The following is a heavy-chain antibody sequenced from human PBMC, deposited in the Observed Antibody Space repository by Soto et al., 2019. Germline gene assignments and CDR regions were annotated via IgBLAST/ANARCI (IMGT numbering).Heavy chain of an antibody. V-gene: IGHV1-2*04. CDR1: GYTFTGYY. J-gene: IGHJ1*01. CDR2: INPNSGGT. CDR3: AIGDSYGYPEYFQH. Sequence: ASVKVSCKASGYTFTGYYMHWVRQAPGQGLEWMGWINPNSGGTNYAQKFQGWVTMTRDTSISTAYMELSRLRSDDTAVYYCAIGDSYGYPEYFQHWGQGTQVTVS. D-gene: IGHD5-18*01.